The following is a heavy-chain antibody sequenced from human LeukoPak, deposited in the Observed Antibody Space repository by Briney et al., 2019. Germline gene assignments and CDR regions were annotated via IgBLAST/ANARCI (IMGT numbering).Heavy chain of an antibody. V-gene: IGHV1-2*06. CDR1: GYTYTGYY. CDR3: AREMYGSGWYNYYYYYYMDV. J-gene: IGHJ6*03. D-gene: IGHD6-19*01. CDR2: ISPNSGGT. Sequence: ASVKVSCKASGYTYTGYYMHWVRQAPGQGLEWMGRISPNSGGTNYAQKFQGRVTMTRDTSISTAYMELSRLRSDDTAVYYCAREMYGSGWYNYYYYYYMDVWGKGTTVTVSS.